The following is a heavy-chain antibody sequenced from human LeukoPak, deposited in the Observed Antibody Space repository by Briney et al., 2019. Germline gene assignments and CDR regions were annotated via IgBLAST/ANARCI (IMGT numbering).Heavy chain of an antibody. CDR2: ISWNRGSI. V-gene: IGHV3-9*01. J-gene: IGHJ4*02. CDR1: GFTFDDYA. Sequence: GGSLRLSCAASGFTFDDYAMHGVRQAPGKGLEWVSGISWNRGSIGYADSVKARFTISRDTAKNSLYLQMNSLRAEDTALYYCAKDLGYIYGSLDYCGQGTLVSASS. CDR3: AKDLGYIYGSLDY. D-gene: IGHD5-18*01.